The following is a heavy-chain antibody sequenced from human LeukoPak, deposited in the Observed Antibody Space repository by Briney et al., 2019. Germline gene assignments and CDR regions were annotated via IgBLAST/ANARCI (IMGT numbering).Heavy chain of an antibody. J-gene: IGHJ6*03. CDR2: MNPNSGNT. Sequence: ASVKVSCKAPGYTFTSYDINWVRQATGQGLEWMGWMNPNSGNTGYAQKFQGRVTITRNTSISTAYMELSSLRSEDTAVYYCARGSGIAAAGLSYYYMDVWGKGTTVTVSS. CDR1: GYTFTSYD. V-gene: IGHV1-8*03. CDR3: ARGSGIAAAGLSYYYMDV. D-gene: IGHD6-13*01.